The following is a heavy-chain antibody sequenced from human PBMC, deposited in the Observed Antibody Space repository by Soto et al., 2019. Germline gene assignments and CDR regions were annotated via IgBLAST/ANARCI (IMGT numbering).Heavy chain of an antibody. V-gene: IGHV4-59*08. J-gene: IGHJ3*02. Sequence: QVQLQESGPGLVKPSETLSLTCTVSGGSISSYYWRWIRQPPGKGLEWIGYIYYSGSTNYNPSLTSRVTISVDTSKSQCSLKLSSVTAADTAVYYCASAVAGTYYAFDIWGQGTMVTVSS. CDR3: ASAVAGTYYAFDI. D-gene: IGHD6-19*01. CDR2: IYYSGST. CDR1: GGSISSYY.